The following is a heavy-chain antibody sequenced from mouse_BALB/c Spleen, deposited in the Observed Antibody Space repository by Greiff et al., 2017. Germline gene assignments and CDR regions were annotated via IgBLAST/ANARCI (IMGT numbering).Heavy chain of an antibody. D-gene: IGHD1-1*01. CDR1: GFTFSDYY. V-gene: IGHV5-4*02. J-gene: IGHJ4*01. Sequence: EVQVVESGGGLVKPGGSLKLSCAASGFTFSDYYMYWVRQTPEKRLEWVATISDGGSYTYYPDSVKGRFTISRDNAKNNLYLQMSSLKSEDTAMYYCARVYYGSYYAMDYWGQGTSVTVSS. CDR2: ISDGGSYT. CDR3: ARVYYGSYYAMDY.